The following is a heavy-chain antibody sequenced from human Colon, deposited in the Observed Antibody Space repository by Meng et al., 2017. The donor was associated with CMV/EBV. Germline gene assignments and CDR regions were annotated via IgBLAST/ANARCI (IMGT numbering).Heavy chain of an antibody. CDR2: IFWHSGTT. CDR1: GFTFNDFD. CDR3: TKDTLPGGADY. Sequence: GGSLRLSCSASGFTFNDFDMTWIRQAPGKGLEWVAGIFWHSGTTGYGDSVRGRFTISRDKAKNYLYLQMNSLRADDTALYYCTKDTLPGGADYWGQETLVTVSS. V-gene: IGHV3-9*01. D-gene: IGHD2-2*01. J-gene: IGHJ4*02.